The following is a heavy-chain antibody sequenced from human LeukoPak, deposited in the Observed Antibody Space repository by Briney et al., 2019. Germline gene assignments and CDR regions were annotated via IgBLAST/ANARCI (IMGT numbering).Heavy chain of an antibody. CDR1: GVSISSSESH. Sequence: SETLSLTCSISGVSISSSESHWGWIRQTPGKGLEWIESMSYSGSTYYNPSLQSRVSISIDTSRNQFSLRLNSVTAADTAVYYCARDMVGNSGWPHDHWGQGTLVTVSS. V-gene: IGHV4-39*07. CDR3: ARDMVGNSGWPHDH. J-gene: IGHJ4*02. D-gene: IGHD6-19*01. CDR2: MSYSGST.